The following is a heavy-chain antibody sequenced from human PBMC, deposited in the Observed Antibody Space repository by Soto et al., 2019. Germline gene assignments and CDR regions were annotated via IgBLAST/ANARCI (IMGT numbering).Heavy chain of an antibody. V-gene: IGHV1-69*01. D-gene: IGHD3-10*01. CDR1: GGTFGNLG. Sequence: QMQLVQSGAEVKKPGSSVKVSCKASGGTFGNLGISWLRQAPGQGLEWGGGTIPIFDTPHNAEKFRDRLTMTADATSTAYRELTSLSAEDTATYDCAREREDGSGTKYNWFDSWGQGTLVTVSS. J-gene: IGHJ5*01. CDR2: TIPIFDTP. CDR3: AREREDGSGTKYNWFDS.